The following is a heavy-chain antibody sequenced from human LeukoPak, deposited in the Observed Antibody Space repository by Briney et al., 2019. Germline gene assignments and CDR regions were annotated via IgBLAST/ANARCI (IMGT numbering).Heavy chain of an antibody. V-gene: IGHV4-30-2*01. D-gene: IGHD6-13*01. CDR3: ARYSSSWYGDY. J-gene: IGHJ4*02. CDR1: GGSISSGGYS. CDR2: IYHSGST. Sequence: PSETLSLTCAVSGGSISSGGYSWSWIRQPPGKGLEWIGYIYHSGSTYYDPSLKSRVTISVDRSKNQFSLKLSSVTAADTAVYYCARYSSSWYGDYWGQGTLVTVSS.